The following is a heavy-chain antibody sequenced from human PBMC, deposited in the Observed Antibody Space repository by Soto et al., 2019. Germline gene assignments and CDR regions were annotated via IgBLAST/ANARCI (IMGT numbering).Heavy chain of an antibody. CDR1: GGSISSGGYF. D-gene: IGHD6-6*01. Sequence: QVQLQESGPGLVKPSQTLSLTCTVSGGSISSGGYFWSWIRQHPGKGLEWIGFIYYSGSTYYNPSLRGRVTISVDPCKHQFSLKLSSVIAEDTAVYYCAREGAARYYHYGMDVWGQGTRVTVSS. V-gene: IGHV4-31*03. CDR3: AREGAARYYHYGMDV. CDR2: IYYSGST. J-gene: IGHJ6*02.